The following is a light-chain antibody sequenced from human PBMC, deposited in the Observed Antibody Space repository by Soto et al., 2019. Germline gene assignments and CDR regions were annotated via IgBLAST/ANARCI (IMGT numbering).Light chain of an antibody. J-gene: IGKJ1*01. CDR2: GAS. Sequence: EIVLTQFPGTLSLSPGERATLSCRASQSVTNNYLAWYQQRPGQPPNLLIFGASNRATGIPDRFSGSGSGTDFTLTISRPEPEDFAVYYCQQYGSSIKTFGQGTKVDIK. CDR3: QQYGSSIKT. CDR1: QSVTNNY. V-gene: IGKV3-20*01.